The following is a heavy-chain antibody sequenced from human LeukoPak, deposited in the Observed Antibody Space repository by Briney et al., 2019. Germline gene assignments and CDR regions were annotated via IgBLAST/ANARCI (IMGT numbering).Heavy chain of an antibody. J-gene: IGHJ4*02. V-gene: IGHV4-38-2*02. CDR1: AYSISSGYY. D-gene: IGHD3-22*01. CDR2: IYHSGST. Sequence: KPSATLSLTCTVSAYSISSGYYWGWIRQPPGKGLEWIVSIYHSGSTYHNPSLMSRVTISVDTSKNQFSLKLSSVTAADTAVYYCARAIESYYYDSSGYYSGYYFDYWGQGTLVTVSS. CDR3: ARAIESYYYDSSGYYSGYYFDY.